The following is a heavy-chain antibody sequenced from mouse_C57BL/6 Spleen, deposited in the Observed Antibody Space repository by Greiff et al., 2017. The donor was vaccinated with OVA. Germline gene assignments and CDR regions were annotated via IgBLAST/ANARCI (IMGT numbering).Heavy chain of an antibody. J-gene: IGHJ4*01. D-gene: IGHD1-1*01. CDR1: GYTFTSYG. CDR2: IYPRSGNT. Sequence: VKLMESGAELARPGASVKLSCKASGYTFTSYGISWVKQRTGQGLEWIGEIYPRSGNTYYNEKFKGKATLTADKSSSTAYMELRSLTSEDSAVYFCARYYYGSSYAYAMDYWGQGTSVTVSS. V-gene: IGHV1-81*01. CDR3: ARYYYGSSYAYAMDY.